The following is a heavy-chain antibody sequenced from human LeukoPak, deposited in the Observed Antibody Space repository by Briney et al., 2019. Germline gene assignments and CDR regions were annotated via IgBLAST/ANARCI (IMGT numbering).Heavy chain of an antibody. CDR2: IKQDGSEK. CDR3: ARDRWKLYYMDV. CDR1: GSTFSRYS. V-gene: IGHV3-7*01. Sequence: GGSLRLSCAASGSTFSRYSMNWVRQAPGKGLEWVANIKQDGSEKYYVDSVKGRFTISRDNAKNSLYLQMNSLRAEDTAVYYCARDRWKLYYMDVWGKGTTVTVSS. D-gene: IGHD4-23*01. J-gene: IGHJ6*03.